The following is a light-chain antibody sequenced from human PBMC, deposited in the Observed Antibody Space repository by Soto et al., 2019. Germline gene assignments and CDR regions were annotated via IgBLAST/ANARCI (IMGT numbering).Light chain of an antibody. CDR3: YSTESSGSYGGV. J-gene: IGLJ3*02. Sequence: SYELTQPPSVSVSPGQTARITCSGDVLPKKYAYWYQQRSGQAPVLVIYEDTKRPSGIPESFSASSSGTMATLTISGAQVEDEADYYCYSTESSGSYGGVFGGGTKLTVL. CDR1: VLPKKY. CDR2: EDT. V-gene: IGLV3-10*01.